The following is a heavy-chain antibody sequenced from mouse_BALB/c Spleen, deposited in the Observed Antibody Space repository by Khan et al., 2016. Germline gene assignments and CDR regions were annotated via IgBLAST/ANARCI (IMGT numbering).Heavy chain of an antibody. CDR2: INTETGEP. J-gene: IGHJ4*01. Sequence: QIQLVQSGPELKKPGETVKISCKASGYTFTDYSIHWVKQAPGKGLKWMGWINTETGEPTYAVDFMGRFAFSLETSARTAYLQINNLNNEDTATYFCAGTYDAMDYWGQGTSVTVSS. CDR1: GYTFTDYS. CDR3: AGTYDAMDY. V-gene: IGHV9-2-1*01.